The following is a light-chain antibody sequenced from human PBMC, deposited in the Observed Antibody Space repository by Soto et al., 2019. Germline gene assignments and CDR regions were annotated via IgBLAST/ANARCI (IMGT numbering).Light chain of an antibody. CDR3: QNYNGAPWT. CDR2: AAS. Sequence: DIQMTQSPSSLSASVGDRVTITCRASQGISTYLVWYQQKPGTVPKLLIFAASTLQSGVPSRFSGSGSRTDFTLTISSLQPEDVATYYCQNYNGAPWTCGQGTKVEIK. CDR1: QGISTY. J-gene: IGKJ1*01. V-gene: IGKV1-27*01.